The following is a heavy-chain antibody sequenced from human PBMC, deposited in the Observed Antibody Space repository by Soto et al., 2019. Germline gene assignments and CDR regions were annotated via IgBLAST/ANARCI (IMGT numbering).Heavy chain of an antibody. D-gene: IGHD3-9*01. Sequence: GGSLRLSCAASGFTFSNACMSWVRQAPGKGLEWVGRIKSKTDGGTTDYAAPVKGRFTISRDDSKNTLYLQMNSLKTEDTAVYYCRLVLLRYYYGMDVWGQGTTVTVSS. J-gene: IGHJ6*02. CDR1: GFTFSNAC. CDR2: IKSKTDGGTT. CDR3: RLVLLRYYYGMDV. V-gene: IGHV3-15*01.